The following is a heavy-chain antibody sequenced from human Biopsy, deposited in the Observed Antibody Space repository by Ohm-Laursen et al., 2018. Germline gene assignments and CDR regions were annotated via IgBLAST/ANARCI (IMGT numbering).Heavy chain of an antibody. CDR2: INSSGSTK. V-gene: IGHV3-11*01. Sequence: SLRLSCAASGFPVSDYYMSWIRQAPGRGLEWVSDINSSGSTKYHAESVKGRFTISRDNAMNSVYLQMNSLRGEDTAVDNCARAVGIAAAPIDYWGQGTLVTVSS. J-gene: IGHJ4*02. CDR3: ARAVGIAAAPIDY. D-gene: IGHD2-15*01. CDR1: GFPVSDYY.